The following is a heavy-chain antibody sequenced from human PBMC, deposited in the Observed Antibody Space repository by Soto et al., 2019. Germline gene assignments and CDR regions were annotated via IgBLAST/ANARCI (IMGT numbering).Heavy chain of an antibody. CDR2: RRLDGREL. D-gene: IGHD6-13*01. CDR1: GFTFSDHW. J-gene: IGHJ5*02. CDR3: ARRSSWYDI. Sequence: GGSLRLSCSASGFTFSDHWMSWVRQAPGKGLEWVANRRLDGRELYYGDSVTGGFTISRDNAKNSVYLQMNSMGVEDTAVYYCARRSSWYDIWGQGALVTVSS. V-gene: IGHV3-7*01.